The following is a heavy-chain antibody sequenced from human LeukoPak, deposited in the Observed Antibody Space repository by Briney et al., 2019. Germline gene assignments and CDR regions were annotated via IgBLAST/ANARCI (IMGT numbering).Heavy chain of an antibody. CDR1: GFTFSSYR. D-gene: IGHD5-18*01. CDR3: ARARGCWNSCGLSPGIDY. V-gene: IGHV3-21*01. J-gene: IGHJ4*02. Sequence: GESLRLACAASGFTFSSYRVTSVRQAPAWGLELVSSISCWSSYIGYADSMNGRFTNCKDNAENSLYQQMNSLRAEETAVYYCARARGCWNSCGLSPGIDYWGQGTLVTVSS. CDR2: ISCWSSYI.